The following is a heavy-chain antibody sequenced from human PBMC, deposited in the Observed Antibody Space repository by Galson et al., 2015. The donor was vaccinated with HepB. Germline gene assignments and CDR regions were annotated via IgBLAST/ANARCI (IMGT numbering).Heavy chain of an antibody. CDR3: AREQWYYLDY. Sequence: SLRLSCAASVFRVSSYYMNWVRQVPGKGLEWVAVIHNTGNTFYADSVRGRFTISRDISQNMAHLQMNNLRVEDTAIYYCAREQWYYLDYWGQGALVTVSS. CDR2: IHNTGNT. J-gene: IGHJ4*02. CDR1: VFRVSSYY. V-gene: IGHV3-53*01. D-gene: IGHD2-15*01.